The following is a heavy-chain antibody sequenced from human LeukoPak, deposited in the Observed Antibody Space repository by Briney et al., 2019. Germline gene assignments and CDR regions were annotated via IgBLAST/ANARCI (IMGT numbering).Heavy chain of an antibody. D-gene: IGHD1-26*01. V-gene: IGHV4-39*02. J-gene: IGHJ4*02. CDR1: GGSISSSSYY. CDR3: ARDHYSGSYPD. Sequence: KTSETLSLTCTVSGGSISSSSYYWGWIRQPPGKGLEWIGSIYYSGSTYYNPSLKSRVTISVDTSKNQFSLKLSSVTAADTAVYYCARDHYSGSYPDWGQGTLVTVSS. CDR2: IYYSGST.